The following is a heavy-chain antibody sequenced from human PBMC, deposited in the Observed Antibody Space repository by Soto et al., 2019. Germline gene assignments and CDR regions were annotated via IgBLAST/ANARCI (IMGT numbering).Heavy chain of an antibody. Sequence: SETLSLTCTVSGGSISSYSWSWIRQPPGKELEWIGYIYYSGSTNYNPSLKSRVTISVDTSKNQFSLKLSSVTAADTAVYYCAGDGRYTIYTMALWGPGTTV. V-gene: IGHV4-59*01. CDR1: GGSISSYS. D-gene: IGHD1-26*01. CDR2: IYYSGST. J-gene: IGHJ6*02. CDR3: AGDGRYTIYTMAL.